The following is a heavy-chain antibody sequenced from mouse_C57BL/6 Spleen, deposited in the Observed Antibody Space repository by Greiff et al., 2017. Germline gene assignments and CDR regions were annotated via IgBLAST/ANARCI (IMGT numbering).Heavy chain of an antibody. CDR3: ARGIDPYAMDY. CDR1: GYTFPGSG. J-gene: IGHJ4*01. Sequence: VQLQQPGAELVMPGASVKLSCKASGYTFPGSGIPGVKRRPGQGLEWIGEMNPSDSYTNYNKKLKGKSTLTVDKSSSTAYMQLSSLTSEDSAVYYCARGIDPYAMDYWGQGTSVTVSS. CDR2: MNPSDSYT. V-gene: IGHV1-69*01.